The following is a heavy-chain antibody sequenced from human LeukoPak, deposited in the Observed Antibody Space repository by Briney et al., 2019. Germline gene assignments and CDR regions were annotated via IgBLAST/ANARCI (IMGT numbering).Heavy chain of an antibody. J-gene: IGHJ5*02. CDR3: ARGYSSLDP. CDR2: ISSTIGST. CDR1: GFTFSSYA. V-gene: IGHV3-23*01. D-gene: IGHD6-19*01. Sequence: GWSLSLSCAASGFTFSSYAMSWVRQAPGKGLEWASGISSTIGSTYYADSVKGRFTISRDNSKNTLYLHMNSLTAEDTAVYYCARGYSSLDPWGQGTLVTVSS.